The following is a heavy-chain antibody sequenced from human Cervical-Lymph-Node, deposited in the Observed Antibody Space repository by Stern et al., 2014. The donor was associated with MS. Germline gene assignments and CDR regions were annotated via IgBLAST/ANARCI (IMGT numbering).Heavy chain of an antibody. CDR3: ARGVVAPFDY. CDR2: ISTSNGNA. V-gene: IGHV1-18*01. CDR1: GYTFGSYG. Sequence: QVQLVQSGAEVKNPGASVKVSCKASGYTFGSYGISWVRQAPGQGLEWMGWISTSNGNANYAQKFQGRVIMTTETSTNTAYLELRSLISDDTAVYYCARGVVAPFDYWGQGTLVTVSS. D-gene: IGHD2-15*01. J-gene: IGHJ4*02.